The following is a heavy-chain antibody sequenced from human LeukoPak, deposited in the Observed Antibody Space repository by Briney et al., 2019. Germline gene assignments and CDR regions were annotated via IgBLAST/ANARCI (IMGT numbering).Heavy chain of an antibody. D-gene: IGHD4-17*01. V-gene: IGHV3-30*02. J-gene: IGHJ6*03. CDR1: GFTFSSYG. Sequence: GGSLRLSCAASGFTFSSYGMHWVRQAPGKGLEWVAFIRYDGSNKYYADSVKGRFTISRDNSKNTLYLQMNSLRAEDTAVYYCAREYGDPNYYYYYMDVWGKGTTVTVSS. CDR2: IRYDGSNK. CDR3: AREYGDPNYYYYYMDV.